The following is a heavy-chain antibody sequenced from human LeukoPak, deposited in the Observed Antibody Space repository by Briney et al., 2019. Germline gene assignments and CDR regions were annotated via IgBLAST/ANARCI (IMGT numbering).Heavy chain of an antibody. Sequence: ASVKVSCKASGGTVSRYPISWVRQAPGQGLEWMGGIIPIFGTANYAQKFQGRVTITADESTSTAYMELSSLRSEDTAVYYCARDDNYGSGQPDDWGQGTLVTVSS. J-gene: IGHJ4*02. D-gene: IGHD3-10*01. V-gene: IGHV1-69*13. CDR2: IIPIFGTA. CDR1: GGTVSRYP. CDR3: ARDDNYGSGQPDD.